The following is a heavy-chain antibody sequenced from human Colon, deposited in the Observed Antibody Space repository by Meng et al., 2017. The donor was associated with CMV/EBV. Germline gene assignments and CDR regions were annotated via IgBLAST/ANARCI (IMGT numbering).Heavy chain of an antibody. CDR2: ISPYNGDT. V-gene: IGHV1-18*01. Sequence: HVQLVQPGPEVKKPGASVKVSCKTSGYTFTNFGISRVRQAPGQGLEWMAYISPYNGDTNYAQRFQGRVALTTDTSTSTVYMVLGSLTSDDTAMYYCARELARGGYWGQGTLVTVSS. CDR1: GYTFTNFG. CDR3: ARELARGGY. J-gene: IGHJ4*02.